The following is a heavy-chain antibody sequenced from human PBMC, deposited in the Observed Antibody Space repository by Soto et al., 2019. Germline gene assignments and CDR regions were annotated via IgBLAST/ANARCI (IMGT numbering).Heavy chain of an antibody. Sequence: GGSLRLSCAASGFTVSSNYMSWVRQAPGKGLEWVSVIYSGGSTYYADSVKGRFTISRDNSKNTLYLQMNSLRAEDTAVYYCARAPSQISTPGIAAAKPSYYYYYMDVWGKGTTVTVSS. CDR2: IYSGGST. V-gene: IGHV3-66*01. D-gene: IGHD6-13*01. CDR3: ARAPSQISTPGIAAAKPSYYYYYMDV. J-gene: IGHJ6*03. CDR1: GFTVSSNY.